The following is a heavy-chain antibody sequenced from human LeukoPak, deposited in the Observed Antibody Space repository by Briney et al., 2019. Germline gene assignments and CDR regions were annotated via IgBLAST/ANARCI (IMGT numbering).Heavy chain of an antibody. CDR2: IRSKANSYAT. D-gene: IGHD2-15*01. CDR3: TRQPSYCSGGSCYSGGIDY. V-gene: IGHV3-73*01. Sequence: GGSLRHSCAASGFTFSGSAMHWVRQASGKGLEWVGRIRSKANSYATAYAASVKGRFTISRDDSKNTAYLQMNSLKTEDTAVYYCTRQPSYCSGGSCYSGGIDYWGQGTLVTVSS. J-gene: IGHJ4*02. CDR1: GFTFSGSA.